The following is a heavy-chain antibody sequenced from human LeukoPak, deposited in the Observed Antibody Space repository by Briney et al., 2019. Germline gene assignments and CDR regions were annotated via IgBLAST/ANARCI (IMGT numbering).Heavy chain of an antibody. CDR3: AKDVGWELGGVSWY. J-gene: IGHJ4*02. CDR2: IRYDGSNK. Sequence: GSLRLSCAASGFAFSSYAMSWVRQAPGKGLEWVAFIRYDGSNKYYADSVKGRFTISRDNSKNTLYLQMNSLRAEDTAVYYCAKDVGWELGGVSWYWGQGTLVTVSS. CDR1: GFAFSSYA. D-gene: IGHD1-26*01. V-gene: IGHV3-30*02.